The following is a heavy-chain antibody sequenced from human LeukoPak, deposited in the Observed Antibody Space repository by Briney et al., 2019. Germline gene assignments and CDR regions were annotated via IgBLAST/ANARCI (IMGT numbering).Heavy chain of an antibody. CDR2: ISGSGGVT. Sequence: GGSLRLSCAASEFTFSSHAMSWVRQAPGKGLEWVSIISGSGGVTYYADSVKGRFTISRDNSKNTLYLQMNSLRAEDTAVYYCAKDGYYYDSSAYYVIYYFDSWGQGTLVTVSS. D-gene: IGHD3-22*01. CDR1: EFTFSSHA. V-gene: IGHV3-23*01. CDR3: AKDGYYYDSSAYYVIYYFDS. J-gene: IGHJ4*02.